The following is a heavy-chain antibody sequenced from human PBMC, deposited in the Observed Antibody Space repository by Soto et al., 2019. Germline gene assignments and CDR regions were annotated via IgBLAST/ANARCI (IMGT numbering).Heavy chain of an antibody. Sequence: GGSLRLSCAASGFTFSSYAMSWVRQAPGKGLEWVSAISGSGGSTYYADSVKGRFTISRDNSKNTLYLQMNSLRAEDTAVYYCAKDLRVSHIVVVTASTQFDYWGQGTLVTVSS. V-gene: IGHV3-23*01. CDR2: ISGSGGST. CDR3: AKDLRVSHIVVVTASTQFDY. CDR1: GFTFSSYA. J-gene: IGHJ4*02. D-gene: IGHD2-21*02.